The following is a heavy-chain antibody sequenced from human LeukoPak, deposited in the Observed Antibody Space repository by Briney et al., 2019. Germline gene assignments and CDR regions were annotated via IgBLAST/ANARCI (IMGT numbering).Heavy chain of an antibody. D-gene: IGHD2-2*01. Sequence: SVKVSCKASGGTFSSYAISWVRQAPGQGLEWRGGIIPIFGTANYAQKFQGRVTITTDESTSTAYMELSSLRSEDTAVYYCARSGAGVEYQLLLSKWGQGTLVTVSS. V-gene: IGHV1-69*05. CDR1: GGTFSSYA. CDR3: ARSGAGVEYQLLLSK. J-gene: IGHJ4*02. CDR2: IIPIFGTA.